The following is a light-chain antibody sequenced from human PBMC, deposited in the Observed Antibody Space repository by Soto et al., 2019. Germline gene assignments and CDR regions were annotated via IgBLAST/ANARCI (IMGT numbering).Light chain of an antibody. CDR2: GAS. J-gene: IGKJ1*01. V-gene: IGKV3-15*01. Sequence: EIVMTQSPATLSVSPGERATLSRRASQSVSSNLAWYQQKPGQAPRLLIYGASTRATGIPARFSGSGSGTEFTLTISSLQSEDFAVYYCQQYNNWPRWTFGQGTKVDIK. CDR3: QQYNNWPRWT. CDR1: QSVSSN.